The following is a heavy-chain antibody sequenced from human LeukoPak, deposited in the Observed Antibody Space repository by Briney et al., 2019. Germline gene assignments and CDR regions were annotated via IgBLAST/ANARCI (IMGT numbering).Heavy chain of an antibody. CDR3: ARVPSGWYQYGSGSYPWYVDV. Sequence: SETLSLTCAVYGGSFSGYYWSWIRQPPGKGLEWIGELNHSGSTNYNPSLKSRVTISVDTSKNQFSLKLSSVTAADTAVYYCARVPSGWYQYGSGSYPWYVDVWGKGTTVTIS. CDR1: GGSFSGYY. V-gene: IGHV4-34*01. CDR2: LNHSGST. D-gene: IGHD3-10*01. J-gene: IGHJ6*03.